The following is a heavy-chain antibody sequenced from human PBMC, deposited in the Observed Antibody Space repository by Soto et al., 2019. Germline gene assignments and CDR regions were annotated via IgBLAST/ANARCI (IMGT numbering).Heavy chain of an antibody. V-gene: IGHV1-2*02. D-gene: IGHD3-22*01. CDR2: INPNSSGT. Sequence: ASVKVSCKASGYSLRSNYIRWVRQAPGQGLEWPGWINPNSSGTVYAQKFQGRVTMTRDTSLTTVYMQLNRLTPDDTAIYYCARDLIVDGPDNYAMDVWGQGTAVTVSS. J-gene: IGHJ6*02. CDR3: ARDLIVDGPDNYAMDV. CDR1: GYSLRSNY.